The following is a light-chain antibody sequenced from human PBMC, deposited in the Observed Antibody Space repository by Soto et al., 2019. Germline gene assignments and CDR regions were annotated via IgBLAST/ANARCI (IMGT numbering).Light chain of an antibody. CDR1: QSVSNN. CDR2: GAS. Sequence: EIVMTQSPAPPSVSPGERATLSCRASQSVSNNLAWYQQKPGQAPRLLIYGASTRATGIPARFSGSGSGTEFTLTISSLQSEDFAVYYCQQYNNWPRTFGQGTKV. CDR3: QQYNNWPRT. J-gene: IGKJ1*01. V-gene: IGKV3-15*01.